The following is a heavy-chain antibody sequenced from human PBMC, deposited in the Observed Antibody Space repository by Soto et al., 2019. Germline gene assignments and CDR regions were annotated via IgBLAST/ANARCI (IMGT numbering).Heavy chain of an antibody. J-gene: IGHJ6*03. V-gene: IGHV4-39*01. Sequence: PSETLSLTCSVSGDSINSDKYYWGWIRQPPGKGLEWIGSIYDLGNTNYNPSLQTRVTISLDTSKSQFSLRLNSVTAADTAVYYCARGSPFWVYYYYMDVWGKGTTVTVSS. D-gene: IGHD7-27*01. CDR2: IYDLGNT. CDR3: ARGSPFWVYYYYMDV. CDR1: GDSINSDKYY.